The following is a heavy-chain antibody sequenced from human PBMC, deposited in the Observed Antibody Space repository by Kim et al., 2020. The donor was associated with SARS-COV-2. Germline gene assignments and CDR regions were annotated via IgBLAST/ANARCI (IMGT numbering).Heavy chain of an antibody. V-gene: IGHV3-30*04. J-gene: IGHJ6*02. CDR2: ISYDGSNK. Sequence: GGSLRLSCAASGFTFSSYAMHWVRQAPGKGLEWVAVISYDGSNKYYADSVKGRFTISRDNSKNTLYLQMNSLRAEDTAVYYCARDLPVVTPTFHYYGMDVWGQGTTVTVSS. CDR1: GFTFSSYA. D-gene: IGHD2-21*02. CDR3: ARDLPVVTPTFHYYGMDV.